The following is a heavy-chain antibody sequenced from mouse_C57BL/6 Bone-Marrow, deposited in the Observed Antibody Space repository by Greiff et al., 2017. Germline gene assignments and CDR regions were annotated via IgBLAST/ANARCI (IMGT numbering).Heavy chain of an antibody. CDR1: GYAFSSSW. D-gene: IGHD1-1*01. V-gene: IGHV1-82*01. J-gene: IGHJ2*01. CDR2: IYPGDGDT. Sequence: VQRVESGPELVKPGASVKISCKASGYAFSSSWMNWVKQRPGKGLEWIGRIYPGDGDTNYNGKFKGKATLTADKSSSTAYMQLSSLTSEDSAVYFCARRLLGFFAYWGQGTTLTVSS. CDR3: ARRLLGFFAY.